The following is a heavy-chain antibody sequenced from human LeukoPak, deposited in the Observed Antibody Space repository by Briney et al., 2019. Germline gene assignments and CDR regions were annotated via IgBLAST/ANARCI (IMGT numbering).Heavy chain of an antibody. V-gene: IGHV3-7*01. CDR2: IKQDGSEK. J-gene: IGHJ4*02. Sequence: GGSLRLSCAASGFTFSTYWMSWVRQAPGKGLEWVANIKQDGSEKSYVDSVKGRFTISRDNAKNSLYLQMNSLRVEDTAVYYCVRDSDRVRDYWGQGTLVTVSS. CDR1: GFTFSTYW. CDR3: VRDSDRVRDY. D-gene: IGHD3-10*01.